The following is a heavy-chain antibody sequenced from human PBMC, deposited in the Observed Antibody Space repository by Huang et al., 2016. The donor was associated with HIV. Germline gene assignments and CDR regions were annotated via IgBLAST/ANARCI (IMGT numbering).Heavy chain of an antibody. Sequence: EVQLVESGGGLVQPGGSLRLSCIASGFTFSNYWMTWVRRAPGKGLEWWANIKEDGSEKNYVDSVKGRFTISRDNAKNSLYLQLNSLRAEDTALYYCARDQGFTVTTEYYFDYWGQGTLVTVSS. CDR1: GFTFSNYW. J-gene: IGHJ4*02. CDR2: IKEDGSEK. CDR3: ARDQGFTVTTEYYFDY. V-gene: IGHV3-7*01. D-gene: IGHD4-17*01.